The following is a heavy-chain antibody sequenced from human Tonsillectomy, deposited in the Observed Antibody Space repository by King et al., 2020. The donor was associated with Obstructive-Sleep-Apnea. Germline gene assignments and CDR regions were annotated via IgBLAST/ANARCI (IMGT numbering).Heavy chain of an antibody. CDR2: INAGNGNT. CDR3: ARDYYDSSGYHYYFDY. D-gene: IGHD3-22*01. J-gene: IGHJ4*02. CDR1: GYMFTSYA. V-gene: IGHV1-3*01. Sequence: QLVQSGAEVKKPGASVKVSCKASGYMFTSYAMHWVRQAPGQRLEWMGWINAGNGNTKYSHNFQGRVTITRDTAASTVYMELSSLGSEDTAQYYCARDYYDSSGYHYYFDYWGQGSLVSVSS.